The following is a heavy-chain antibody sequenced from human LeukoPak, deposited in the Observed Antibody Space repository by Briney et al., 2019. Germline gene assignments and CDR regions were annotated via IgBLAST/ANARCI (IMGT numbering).Heavy chain of an antibody. D-gene: IGHD2-2*01. CDR3: ARVYCSSTSCCLDY. V-gene: IGHV4-39*01. J-gene: IGHJ4*02. CDR2: IYYSGST. Sequence: SETLSLTCTVSGGSISSSSYYWGWIRQPPVKGLEWIGSIYYSGSTYYNPSLKSRVTISVDTSKNQFSLKLSSVTAADTAVYYCARVYCSSTSCCLDYWGQGTLVTVSS. CDR1: GGSISSSSYY.